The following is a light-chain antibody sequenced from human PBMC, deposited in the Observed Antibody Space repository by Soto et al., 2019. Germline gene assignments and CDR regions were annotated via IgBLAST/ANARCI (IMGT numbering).Light chain of an antibody. V-gene: IGKV1-39*01. J-gene: IGKJ1*01. Sequence: DIQMTQSPSSLSASVGDRVTITFRASQSIIAYLNWYQQTPGKAPKLLIYAASSLQTGVPSRLSGSGSGTDFALTISSLQPEDFATYYCQQSYSDWTFGQGTKVDIK. CDR3: QQSYSDWT. CDR1: QSIIAY. CDR2: AAS.